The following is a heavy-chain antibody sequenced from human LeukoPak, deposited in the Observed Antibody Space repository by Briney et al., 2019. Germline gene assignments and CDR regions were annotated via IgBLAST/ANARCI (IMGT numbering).Heavy chain of an antibody. J-gene: IGHJ4*02. V-gene: IGHV3-23*01. CDR1: GFTFSNYA. CDR3: AKFCTVRPREGFDY. CDR2: ISGSGGST. Sequence: GGSLRLSCAVSGFTFSNYAMSWVRQAPGQGLEWVSGISGSGGSTYYGDYVKGRFTISRDNSKDTVYLQMNSLSAEDTAVYYCAKFCTVRPREGFDYWGQGTLVTVSS. D-gene: IGHD4-17*01.